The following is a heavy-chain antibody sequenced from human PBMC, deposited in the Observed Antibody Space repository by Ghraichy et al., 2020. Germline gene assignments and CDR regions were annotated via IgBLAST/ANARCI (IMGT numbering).Heavy chain of an antibody. J-gene: IGHJ3*02. CDR2: ISSSGSTI. CDR1: GFTFSDYY. CDR3: ARAGYSPHDAFDI. Sequence: GGSLRLSCAASGFTFSDYYMSWIRQAPGKGLEWVSYISSSGSTIYYADSVKGRFTISRDNAKNSLYLQMNSLRAEDPAVYYCARAGYSPHDAFDIWGQGTMVTVSS. D-gene: IGHD1-26*01. V-gene: IGHV3-11*01.